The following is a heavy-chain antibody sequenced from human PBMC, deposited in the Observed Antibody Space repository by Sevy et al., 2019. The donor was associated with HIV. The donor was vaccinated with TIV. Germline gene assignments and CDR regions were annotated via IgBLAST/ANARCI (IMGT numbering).Heavy chain of an antibody. CDR3: ARDHVKDGDLGDYYYFAMDV. CDR2: ISGSDNTI. CDR1: GFTFSDYY. J-gene: IGHJ6*02. V-gene: IGHV3-11*01. Sequence: GGSLRLSCAASGFTFSDYYMSWIRQAPGKGLEWISYISGSDNTIYYAYSVKGRFTSSRDNAKNSLYLQMSGLRAEDTAVYYCARDHVKDGDLGDYYYFAMDVWGPGTTVAVSS. D-gene: IGHD4-17*01.